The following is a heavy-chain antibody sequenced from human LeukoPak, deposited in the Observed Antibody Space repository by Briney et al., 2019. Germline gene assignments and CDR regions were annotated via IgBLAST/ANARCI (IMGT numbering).Heavy chain of an antibody. V-gene: IGHV1-69*13. CDR1: GGTFSISA. CDR2: IIPIFTTA. Sequence: GASVKVSCKASGGTFSISAMSCVRQAPGQGLEWMGGIIPIFTTANYAQKFQGIVTITADESTSTVYMELSSVTPEDTAVYYCASGGVLEGLGLDYWGQGTLVTVSS. J-gene: IGHJ4*02. CDR3: ASGGVLEGLGLDY. D-gene: IGHD2-8*02.